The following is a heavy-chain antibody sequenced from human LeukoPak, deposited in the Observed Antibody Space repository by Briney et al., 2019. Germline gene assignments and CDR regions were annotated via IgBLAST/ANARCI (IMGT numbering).Heavy chain of an antibody. Sequence: ASVRVSCKASGYTFTTHDINWVRQATGQGLEWMGWMNPNSGNTGYAQKFQGRVTLTRDTSISTAYMDLSSLRSEDTAVYYCARLLWFGEFYGMDVWGQGTTVTVSS. CDR1: GYTFTTHD. CDR3: ARLLWFGEFYGMDV. V-gene: IGHV1-8*01. J-gene: IGHJ6*02. D-gene: IGHD3-10*01. CDR2: MNPNSGNT.